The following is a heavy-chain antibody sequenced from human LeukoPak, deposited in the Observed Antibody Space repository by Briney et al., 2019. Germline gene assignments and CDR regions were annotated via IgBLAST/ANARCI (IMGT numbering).Heavy chain of an antibody. D-gene: IGHD5-18*01. J-gene: IGHJ3*02. CDR2: INSDGSST. CDR3: VRDGYSYGFMLAFDI. V-gene: IGHV3-74*01. Sequence: PGGSLRLSCAASGFTFSGYWMHWVRHAPGKGLVWVSRINSDGSSTSYADSVKGRFTISRDSAKNTLYLQMNSLRAEDTAVYYCVRDGYSYGFMLAFDIWGLGTRVTVSS. CDR1: GFTFSGYW.